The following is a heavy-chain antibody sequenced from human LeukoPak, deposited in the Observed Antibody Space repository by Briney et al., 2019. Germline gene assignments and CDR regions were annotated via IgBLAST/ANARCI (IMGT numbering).Heavy chain of an antibody. Sequence: SETLSLTCTVSGGSISSSSYYWGWIRQPPGKGLEWIGSIYYSGSTYYNPSLKSRVTISVDTSKNQFSLKLSSVTAADTAVYYCARGRRGYCSSTSCHSYFDYWGQGTLVTVSS. CDR1: GGSISSSSYY. D-gene: IGHD2-2*03. J-gene: IGHJ4*02. CDR3: ARGRRGYCSSTSCHSYFDY. V-gene: IGHV4-39*07. CDR2: IYYSGST.